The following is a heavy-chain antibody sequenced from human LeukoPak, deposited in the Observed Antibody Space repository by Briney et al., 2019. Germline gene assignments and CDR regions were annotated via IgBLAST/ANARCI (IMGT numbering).Heavy chain of an antibody. CDR2: IRYDGSNK. J-gene: IGHJ4*02. CDR3: AKAGEPVSSSWYDY. CDR1: GFTFSSYG. Sequence: PGGSLRLSCAASGFTFSSYGMHWVRQAPGKGLEWVAFIRYDGSNKYYADSVKGRFTISRDNSKNTLYLQMNSLRAEDTAVYYCAKAGEPVSSSWYDYWGQGTLVTVSS. V-gene: IGHV3-30*02. D-gene: IGHD6-13*01.